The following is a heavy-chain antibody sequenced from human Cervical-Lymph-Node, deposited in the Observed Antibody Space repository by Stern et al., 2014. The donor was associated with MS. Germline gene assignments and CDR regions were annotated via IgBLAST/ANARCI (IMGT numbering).Heavy chain of an antibody. J-gene: IGHJ4*02. Sequence: DQLVESGGGVVQPGRSLRLSCAASGFTFSSYAMHWVRQAPGKGLEWVAVISYDGSNKYYADSVKGRFTISRDNSKNTLYLQMNSLRAEDTAVYYCARGRGGLYYFDYWGQGTLVTVSS. V-gene: IGHV3-30*01. CDR1: GFTFSSYA. CDR3: ARGRGGLYYFDY. CDR2: ISYDGSNK. D-gene: IGHD3/OR15-3a*01.